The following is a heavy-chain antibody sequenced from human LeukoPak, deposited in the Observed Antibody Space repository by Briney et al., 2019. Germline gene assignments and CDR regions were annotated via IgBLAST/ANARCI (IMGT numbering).Heavy chain of an antibody. Sequence: AXVKVSCKASGYTFTSNYIYWVRQAPGQGLEWMGMIYPRDGSTSYAQKFQGRVTVTRDTSTSTVHMELSGLRSEDTAVYYCARDQEGFDYWGQGTLVTVSS. V-gene: IGHV1-46*01. CDR3: ARDQEGFDY. J-gene: IGHJ4*02. CDR1: GYTFTSNY. CDR2: IYPRDGST.